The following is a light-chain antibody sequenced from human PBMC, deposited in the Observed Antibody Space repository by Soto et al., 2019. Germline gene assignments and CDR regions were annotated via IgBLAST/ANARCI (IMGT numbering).Light chain of an antibody. J-gene: IGLJ1*01. CDR3: SSYTSSSTLYV. V-gene: IGLV2-14*01. CDR2: DVS. CDR1: RSEVGGYNY. Sequence: QSLLTQPASLSGSPGQSITLSCTGTRSEVGGYNYVSWYQQHPGKAPKLMIYDVSYRPSGVSNRFSGSKSGNTASLTISGLQAEDEADYYCSSYTSSSTLYVFGTGTKVTVL.